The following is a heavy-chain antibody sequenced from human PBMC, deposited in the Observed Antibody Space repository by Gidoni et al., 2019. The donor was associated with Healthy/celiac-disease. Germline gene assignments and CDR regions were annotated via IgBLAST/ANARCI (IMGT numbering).Heavy chain of an antibody. Sequence: QVQRVQSGAEVKKPGSSVKVSCKASGGTFRSYALSWVRQAPGQGLEWMGGIIPIVGTANYAQKFQGRVTITADESTSTAYMELSSLRSEDTAVYYCARDCSGGSCYPTAYYYGMDVWGQGTTVTVSS. D-gene: IGHD2-15*01. V-gene: IGHV1-69*01. J-gene: IGHJ6*02. CDR3: ARDCSGGSCYPTAYYYGMDV. CDR2: IIPIVGTA. CDR1: GGTFRSYA.